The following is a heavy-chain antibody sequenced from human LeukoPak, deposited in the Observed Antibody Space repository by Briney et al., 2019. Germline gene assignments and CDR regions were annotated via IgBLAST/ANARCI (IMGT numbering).Heavy chain of an antibody. CDR1: GGSFSGYY. CDR3: ARRGDCSSTSCYAGIDDY. CDR2: INHSGST. D-gene: IGHD2-2*01. V-gene: IGHV4-34*01. J-gene: IGHJ4*02. Sequence: PSETLSLTCAVYGGSFSGYYWSWIRQPPGKGLEWIGEINHSGSTNYNPSLKSRVTISVDTSKNQFSLKLSSVTAADTAEYYCARRGDCSSTSCYAGIDDYWGQGTLVTVSS.